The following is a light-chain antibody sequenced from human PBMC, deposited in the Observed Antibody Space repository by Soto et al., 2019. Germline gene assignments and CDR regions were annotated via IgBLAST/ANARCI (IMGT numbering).Light chain of an antibody. CDR3: QQSYSLSPIT. CDR1: QSISTY. V-gene: IGKV1-39*01. J-gene: IGKJ5*01. Sequence: DIQMTQSPSSLSASLGDRVTITCRASQSISTYLNWYQQKPGKAPKLLIYAASSLQSGVPSRFSGSGSGTDFTLTISSLQPEDFATYFCQQSYSLSPITFGQGTRLEIK. CDR2: AAS.